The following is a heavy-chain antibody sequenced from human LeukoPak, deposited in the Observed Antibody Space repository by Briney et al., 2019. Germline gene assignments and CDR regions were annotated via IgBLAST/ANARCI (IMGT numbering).Heavy chain of an antibody. CDR1: GITLSNAW. CDR3: ATYRWYSDY. V-gene: IGHV3-15*01. Sequence: PGGSLRLSCAASGITLSNAWMSWVRQAPGKGLEWVGRIKSKSDGETTDYAAPVKGRFTISRDDSKNTLYLQMNSLKTEDTAMYYCATYRWYSDYWGQGVLVTVSS. D-gene: IGHD1-1*01. J-gene: IGHJ4*02. CDR2: IKSKSDGETT.